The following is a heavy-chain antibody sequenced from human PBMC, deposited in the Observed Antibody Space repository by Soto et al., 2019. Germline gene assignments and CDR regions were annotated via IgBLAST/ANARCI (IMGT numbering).Heavy chain of an antibody. V-gene: IGHV2-5*02. Sequence: QITLKESGPTRVKPTQTLALTCTFSGFSLSTSGVGVGWIRQPPGKALECLGIIYWDDDRRYSPSLKSRLTITKDTSKNAVVLTMTTMDPVDTGTYYCAHRRGGDGSGWDVGVFDYWGQGTLVTVSS. CDR3: AHRRGGDGSGWDVGVFDY. J-gene: IGHJ4*01. CDR1: GFSLSTSGVG. D-gene: IGHD2-15*01. CDR2: IYWDDDR.